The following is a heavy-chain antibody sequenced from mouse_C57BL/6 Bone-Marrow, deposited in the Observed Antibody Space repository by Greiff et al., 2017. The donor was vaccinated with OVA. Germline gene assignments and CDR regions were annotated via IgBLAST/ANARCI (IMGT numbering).Heavy chain of an antibody. CDR2: INPNNGGT. J-gene: IGHJ3*01. CDR1: GYTFTDYY. Sequence: DVKLVESGPELVKPGASVKISCKASGYTFTDYYMNWVKQSHGKSLEWIGDINPNNGGTSYNQKFKGKATLTVDKSSSTAYMELRSLTSEDSAVYYCARERGKAYWGQGTLVTVSA. V-gene: IGHV1-26*01. CDR3: ARERGKAY.